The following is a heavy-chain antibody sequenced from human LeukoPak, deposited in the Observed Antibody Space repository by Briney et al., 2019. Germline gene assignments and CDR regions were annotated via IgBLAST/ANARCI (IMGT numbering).Heavy chain of an antibody. Sequence: ASVKVSCKASGYSFTIYGISWVRQAPGQGLEWMGWISAYNGNTNYAQKLQGRVTMTTDTSTSTAYMELRSLRSDDTAVYYCARDVAGYGSTDAFDIWGQGTMVTVSS. J-gene: IGHJ3*02. V-gene: IGHV1-18*01. CDR1: GYSFTIYG. CDR3: ARDVAGYGSTDAFDI. CDR2: ISAYNGNT. D-gene: IGHD6-13*01.